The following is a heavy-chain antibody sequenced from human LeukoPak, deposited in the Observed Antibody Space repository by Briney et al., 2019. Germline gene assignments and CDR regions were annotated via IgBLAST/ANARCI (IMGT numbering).Heavy chain of an antibody. J-gene: IGHJ5*02. Sequence: PSETLSLTCAVYGGSFSGYYWSWIRQPPGKGLEWIGEINHSGSTNYNPSLKSRVTISVETSKNQFSLKLSSVTAADTAVYYCARMRSVRITMVRGVRGWFDPWGQGTLVTVSS. CDR3: ARMRSVRITMVRGVRGWFDP. CDR2: INHSGST. D-gene: IGHD3-10*01. V-gene: IGHV4-34*01. CDR1: GGSFSGYY.